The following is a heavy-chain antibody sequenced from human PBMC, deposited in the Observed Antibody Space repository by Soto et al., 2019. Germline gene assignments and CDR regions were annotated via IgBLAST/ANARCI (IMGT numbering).Heavy chain of an antibody. J-gene: IGHJ6*02. CDR3: ARRTDYGDYEYYYGMDV. CDR2: IDPSDSYT. V-gene: IGHV5-10-1*01. D-gene: IGHD4-17*01. Sequence: XESLKISCKGSGYSFTSYWISWVRQMPGKGLEWMGRIDPSDSYTNYSPSFQGHVTISADKSISTAYLQWSSLKASDTAMYYCARRTDYGDYEYYYGMDVWGQGTTVTVSS. CDR1: GYSFTSYW.